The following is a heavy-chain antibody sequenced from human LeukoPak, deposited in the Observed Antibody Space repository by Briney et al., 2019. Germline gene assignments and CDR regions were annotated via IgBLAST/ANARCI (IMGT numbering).Heavy chain of an antibody. CDR3: ARASYSYGIDY. D-gene: IGHD5-18*01. Sequence: SETLSLTCTVSGGSISSGGYHWSWIRQHPGTGLEWIGYIYDSGSTYYNPSLKSRVTISVDMSKNQFSLKLSSVTAADTAVYYCARASYSYGIDYWGQGTLVTVSS. J-gene: IGHJ4*02. CDR2: IYDSGST. CDR1: GGSISSGGYH. V-gene: IGHV4-31*03.